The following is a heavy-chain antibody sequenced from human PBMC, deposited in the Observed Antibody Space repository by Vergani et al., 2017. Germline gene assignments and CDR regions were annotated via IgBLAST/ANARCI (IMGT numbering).Heavy chain of an antibody. CDR2: ISSSSSTI. Sequence: EVQLVESGGGLVQPGGSLRLSCAASGFTFSSYSMNWVRQAPGKGLEWVSYISSSSSTIYYADSVKGRFTISRDNAKNSLYLQMNSLRAEDTAVYYCARALYCSGGSCPPKEKGNNWFDPWGQGTLVTVSS. CDR3: ARALYCSGGSCPPKEKGNNWFDP. J-gene: IGHJ5*02. D-gene: IGHD2-15*01. CDR1: GFTFSSYS. V-gene: IGHV3-48*01.